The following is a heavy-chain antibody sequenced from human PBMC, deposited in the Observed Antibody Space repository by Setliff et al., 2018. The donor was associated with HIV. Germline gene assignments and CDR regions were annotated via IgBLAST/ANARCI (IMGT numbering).Heavy chain of an antibody. CDR3: AGHSDWYGNDAFDI. Sequence: PGGSLRLSCAASGFIFSNYWMHWVRQAPGKGLVWVSRINSDGSSISYADSVKGRFTISRDNAKNTLYLQMNSLRGEDTAVYYCAGHSDWYGNDAFDIWGQGTRVTVSS. V-gene: IGHV3-74*01. CDR2: INSDGSSI. CDR1: GFIFSNYW. J-gene: IGHJ3*02. D-gene: IGHD6-19*01.